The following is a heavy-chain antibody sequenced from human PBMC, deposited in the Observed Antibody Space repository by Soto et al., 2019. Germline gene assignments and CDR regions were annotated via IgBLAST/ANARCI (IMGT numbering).Heavy chain of an antibody. J-gene: IGHJ4*01. V-gene: IGHV1-18*01. Sequence: ASVKVSCKASGYTFTSYGISWVRQAPGQGLEWMGWIRPYSGSPHYAQKFQARVTMTRDTSTSTAYLELRSLTSDDTAIYYCARPSSGSSRHYFDSWGQGILVTVSS. CDR3: ARPSSGSSRHYFDS. CDR2: IRPYSGSP. CDR1: GYTFTSYG. D-gene: IGHD1-26*01.